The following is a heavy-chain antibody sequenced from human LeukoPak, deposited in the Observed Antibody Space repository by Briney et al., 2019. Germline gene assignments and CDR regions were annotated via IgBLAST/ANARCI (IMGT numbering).Heavy chain of an antibody. CDR1: GFTVSSNY. CDR3: ARDRTIAVAGTPTDLDY. J-gene: IGHJ4*02. CDR2: IYSGGST. D-gene: IGHD6-19*01. V-gene: IGHV3-66*01. Sequence: GGSLRLSCAASGFTVSSNYMSWVRQAPGKGLEWVSVIYSGGSTYYADSVKGRFTISRDNSKNTLYLQMNSLRAEDTAVYYCARDRTIAVAGTPTDLDYWGQGTLVTVSS.